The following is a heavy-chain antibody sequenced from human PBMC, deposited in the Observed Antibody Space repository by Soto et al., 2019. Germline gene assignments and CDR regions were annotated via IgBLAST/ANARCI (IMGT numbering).Heavy chain of an antibody. D-gene: IGHD3-10*01. V-gene: IGHV3-21*01. CDR1: GFTFSSYS. CDR3: ARDRQRSDDYYGSGSPTPPDY. J-gene: IGHJ4*02. Sequence: GGSLRLSCAASGFTFSSYSMNWVRQAPGKGLEWVSSISSSSSYIYYADSVKGRFTISRDNAKNSLYLQMNSLRAEETAVYYCARDRQRSDDYYGSGSPTPPDYWGQGTLVTVSS. CDR2: ISSSSSYI.